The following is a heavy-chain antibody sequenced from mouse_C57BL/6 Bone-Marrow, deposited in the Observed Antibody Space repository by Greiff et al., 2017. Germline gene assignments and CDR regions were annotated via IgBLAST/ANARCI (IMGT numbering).Heavy chain of an antibody. J-gene: IGHJ3*01. CDR2: IDPENGDT. CDR3: TTEYYYGSSCFAY. Sequence: VQLQQSGAELVRPGASVKLSCTASGFNIKDDYMHWVKQRPEQGLEWIGWIDPENGDTEYASKFQGKATITADTSSNTAYLQLSSLTSEDTAVYYCTTEYYYGSSCFAYWGQGTLVTVSA. CDR1: GFNIKDDY. V-gene: IGHV14-4*01. D-gene: IGHD1-1*01.